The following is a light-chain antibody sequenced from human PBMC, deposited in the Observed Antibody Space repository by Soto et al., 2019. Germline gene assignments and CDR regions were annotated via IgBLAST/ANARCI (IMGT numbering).Light chain of an antibody. CDR2: GSS. Sequence: EIVMTQSQSTLSVSPGERATLSCRARPSIGRNLAWYQHKPGQAPRLLIDGSSTGTTDIPTRFSASGSGTEFILTISRLQSEDFAVYYCQQYNNWPRSFGQGTKVKV. V-gene: IGKV3-15*01. CDR3: QQYNNWPRS. CDR1: PSIGRN. J-gene: IGKJ1*01.